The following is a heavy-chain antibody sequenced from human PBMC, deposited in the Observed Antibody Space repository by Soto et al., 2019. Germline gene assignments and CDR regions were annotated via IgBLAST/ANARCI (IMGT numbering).Heavy chain of an antibody. D-gene: IGHD3-10*01. CDR1: GGSISSYY. CDR3: ARSWFGESPFDY. J-gene: IGHJ4*02. V-gene: IGHV4-59*01. Sequence: SETLSLTCTVCGGSISSYYWSWIRQPPWKGLEWIGYIYYSGSTNYNPSLKSRVTISVDTSKNQFSLKLSSVTAADTAVYYCARSWFGESPFDYWGQRTLVAVYS. CDR2: IYYSGST.